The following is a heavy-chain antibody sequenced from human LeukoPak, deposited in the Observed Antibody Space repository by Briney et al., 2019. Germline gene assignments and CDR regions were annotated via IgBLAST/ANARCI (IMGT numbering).Heavy chain of an antibody. CDR1: GFTFSSYW. D-gene: IGHD6-6*01. Sequence: GGSLRLSCAASGFTFSSYWMSWVRQAPGKGLEWVANIKKDGSEKYYVDSVTGRFTISRDNSKNTLYLQMNSLRAEDTAVYYCARTKLVRDYFDYWGQGTLVTVSS. J-gene: IGHJ4*02. V-gene: IGHV3-7*01. CDR3: ARTKLVRDYFDY. CDR2: IKKDGSEK.